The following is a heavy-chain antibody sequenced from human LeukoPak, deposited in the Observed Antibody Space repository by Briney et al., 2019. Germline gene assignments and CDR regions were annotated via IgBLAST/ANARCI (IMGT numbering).Heavy chain of an antibody. CDR2: INPSSGGT. CDR3: ARDWYYGDGYFDY. V-gene: IGHV1-2*02. D-gene: IGHD4-17*01. Sequence: ASVKVSCKASGNTFTGYYMHWVRQAPGQGLEWMGWINPSSGGTNYAQKFQGRVTLTRDTSISTAYMELSRLRSDDTAVYYCARDWYYGDGYFDYWGQGTLVTVSS. CDR1: GNTFTGYY. J-gene: IGHJ4*02.